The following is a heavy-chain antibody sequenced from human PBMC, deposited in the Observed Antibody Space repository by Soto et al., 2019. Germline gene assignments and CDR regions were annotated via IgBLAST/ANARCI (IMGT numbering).Heavy chain of an antibody. CDR2: IKQDGTEK. V-gene: IGHV3-7*01. CDR1: GFTFSNYW. Sequence: EVQLVESGGGLVQPGGSLRLSCAASGFTFSNYWMSWVRQAPGKGLEWVANIKQDGTEKNYVDSVRGRFTISRDNAKNSLDLQMNSLTAEDTAVYYCASVAIWGQGTLGPVSS. J-gene: IGHJ4*02. D-gene: IGHD5-12*01. CDR3: ASVAI.